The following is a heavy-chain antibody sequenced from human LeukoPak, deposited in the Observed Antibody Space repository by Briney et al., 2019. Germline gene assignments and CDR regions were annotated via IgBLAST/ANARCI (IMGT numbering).Heavy chain of an antibody. Sequence: GGSLRHSCSASGCTFSSYWMHWVRQAPGKGLVWVSHINGDGSGTTYADSVKGRFTISRDNAKNTLDLQMNSLRGEDTAVYYCARAAWIQLWFDASDIWGQGTMVTVSS. J-gene: IGHJ3*02. D-gene: IGHD5-18*01. CDR3: ARAAWIQLWFDASDI. CDR2: INGDGSGT. V-gene: IGHV3-74*01. CDR1: GCTFSSYW.